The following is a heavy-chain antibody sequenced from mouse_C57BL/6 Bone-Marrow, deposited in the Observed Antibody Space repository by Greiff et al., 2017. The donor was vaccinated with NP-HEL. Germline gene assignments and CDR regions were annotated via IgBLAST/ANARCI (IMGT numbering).Heavy chain of an antibody. CDR1: GYTFTDYN. J-gene: IGHJ1*03. V-gene: IGHV1-18*01. D-gene: IGHD1-1*01. CDR2: INPNNGGT. Sequence: SGPELVKPGASVKIPCKASGYTFTDYNMDWVKQSHGKSLEWIGDINPNNGGTIYNQKFKGKATLTVDKSSSTAYMELRSLTSEDTAVYYCARSDFPVITTVVDPSYWYFDVWGTGTTVTVSS. CDR3: ARSDFPVITTVVDPSYWYFDV.